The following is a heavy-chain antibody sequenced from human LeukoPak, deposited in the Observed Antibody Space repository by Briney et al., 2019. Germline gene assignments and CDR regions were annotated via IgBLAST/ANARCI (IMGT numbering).Heavy chain of an antibody. Sequence: PGRSLRLSCAASGFTFSSYAMHWVRQAPGKGLEWVAVISYDGSNKYYADSVKGRFTISRDNSKSTLYLQMNSLRAEDTAVYYCARERCSGGSCIGMDVWGQGTTVTVSS. J-gene: IGHJ6*02. CDR3: ARERCSGGSCIGMDV. D-gene: IGHD2-15*01. CDR1: GFTFSSYA. V-gene: IGHV3-30-3*01. CDR2: ISYDGSNK.